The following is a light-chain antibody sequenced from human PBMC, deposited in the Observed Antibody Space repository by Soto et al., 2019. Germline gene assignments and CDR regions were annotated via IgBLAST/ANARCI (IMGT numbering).Light chain of an antibody. CDR3: QQHHNWPPWT. V-gene: IGKV3-15*01. J-gene: IGKJ1*01. Sequence: EIVMTQSPVTLSVSPGERATLSCRASQSVNSNLAWYQQKPGQAPRPLIYGASTRATGIPARFSGSGSGTEFTLTISSLQSEDFAVYYCQQHHNWPPWTFGQGTKVDIK. CDR1: QSVNSN. CDR2: GAS.